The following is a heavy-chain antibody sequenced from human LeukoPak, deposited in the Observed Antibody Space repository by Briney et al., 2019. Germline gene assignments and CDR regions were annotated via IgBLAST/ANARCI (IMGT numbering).Heavy chain of an antibody. CDR1: GYTFTGYY. D-gene: IGHD3-10*01. J-gene: IGHJ4*02. CDR2: INPNSGGT. Sequence: ASVKVSCKASGYTFTGYYMHWVRQAPGQGLEWMGWINPNSGGTNYAQKFQGRVTMTRDTSISTAYMELSRLRSDDTAVYYCARALELWFGELLYLGYWGQGNLVTVSS. V-gene: IGHV1-2*02. CDR3: ARALELWFGELLYLGY.